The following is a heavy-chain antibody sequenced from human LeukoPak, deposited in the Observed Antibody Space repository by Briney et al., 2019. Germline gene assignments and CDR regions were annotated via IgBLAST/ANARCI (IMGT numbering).Heavy chain of an antibody. V-gene: IGHV4-39*07. D-gene: IGHD1-26*01. Sequence: SETLSLTCTVSGGSISSSSYYWGWIRQPPGKGLEWIGSIYYSGTAYYSPSLKSRVTISVDTSKNQFSLKLSSVTAADTAVYYCATTTIRLGYWGQGTLVTVSS. CDR1: GGSISSSSYY. CDR3: ATTTIRLGY. J-gene: IGHJ4*02. CDR2: IYYSGTA.